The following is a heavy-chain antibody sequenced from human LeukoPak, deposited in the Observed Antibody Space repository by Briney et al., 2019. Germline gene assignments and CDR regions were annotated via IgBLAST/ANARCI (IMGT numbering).Heavy chain of an antibody. CDR2: ISGSGGST. CDR3: AKEGGSGSYYSYYFDY. Sequence: GGSLRLSRAASGFTFSSYAMSWVPQAPGKGREWVSAISGSGGSTYYADSVKGRFTISRDNTKNTLYLQMNSLRAEDTAVYYCAKEGGSGSYYSYYFDYWGQGTLVTVSS. CDR1: GFTFSSYA. D-gene: IGHD3-10*01. J-gene: IGHJ4*02. V-gene: IGHV3-23*01.